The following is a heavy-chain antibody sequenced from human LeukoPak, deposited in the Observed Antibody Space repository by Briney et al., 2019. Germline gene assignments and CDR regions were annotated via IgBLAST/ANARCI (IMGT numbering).Heavy chain of an antibody. CDR2: ISGSGGST. V-gene: IGHV3-23*01. Sequence: GGSLRLSCAASGFTFSSYAMSWVRQAPGKGLEWVSAISGSGGSTYYADSVKGRFTISRDNSKNTLYLQMNSLRAEDTAVYYCAXDPGVLRFLEWAQPYYYYYGMDVWGQGTTVTVSS. CDR3: AXDPGVLRFLEWAQPYYYYYGMDV. CDR1: GFTFSSYA. D-gene: IGHD3-3*01. J-gene: IGHJ6*02.